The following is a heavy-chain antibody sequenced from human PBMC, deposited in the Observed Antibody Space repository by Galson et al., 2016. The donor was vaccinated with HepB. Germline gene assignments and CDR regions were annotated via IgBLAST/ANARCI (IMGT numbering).Heavy chain of an antibody. Sequence: LRLSCAASGFTFSIYWMQWVRQGPGGGLVWVSSMVSDGSTPIYADFVKGRFTISRDNAKNTLYLQMDGLRVEDTAVYYCGRESWGLPEYWGQGTLVTVSS. V-gene: IGHV3-74*01. J-gene: IGHJ4*02. CDR1: GFTFSIYW. CDR3: GRESWGLPEY. CDR2: MVSDGSTP. D-gene: IGHD1-14*01.